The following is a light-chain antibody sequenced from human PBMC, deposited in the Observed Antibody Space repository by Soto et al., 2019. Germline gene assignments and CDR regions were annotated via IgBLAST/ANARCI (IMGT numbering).Light chain of an antibody. CDR1: QSISSY. V-gene: IGKV1-39*01. Sequence: ITMTQSPSSLSAPVGNTGTITCLASQSISSYLYWYQQKPGKAPKLLIYAASSLESGVPSRFSGSGSGTDFTLTISSLQPEDFATYYCQQSYSTPRTFGQGTKVDIK. J-gene: IGKJ1*01. CDR2: AAS. CDR3: QQSYSTPRT.